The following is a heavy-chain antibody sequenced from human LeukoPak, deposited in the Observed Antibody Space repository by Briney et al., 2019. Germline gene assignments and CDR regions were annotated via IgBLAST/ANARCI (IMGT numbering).Heavy chain of an antibody. V-gene: IGHV1-69*13. CDR1: GGTFSSYA. J-gene: IGHJ4*02. CDR3: ARSLHQFYYFDY. CDR2: IIPIFGTA. Sequence: GASVKVSCKASGGTFSSYAISWVRQAPGQGLEWMGGIIPIFGTANYAQKFQGRVTITADESTSTAYMELSSLRSEDTAVYYCARSLHQFYYFDYWGQGTLVTVSS. D-gene: IGHD3-3*01.